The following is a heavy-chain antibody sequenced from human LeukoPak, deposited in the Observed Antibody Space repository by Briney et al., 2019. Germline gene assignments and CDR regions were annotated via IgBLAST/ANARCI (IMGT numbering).Heavy chain of an antibody. CDR1: GFTFSDYY. CDR3: AKDGHCSSTSCYTYDY. V-gene: IGHV3-11*01. Sequence: GGSLRLSCAASGFTFSDYYMSWIRQAPGKGLEWVSYISSSGSTIYYADSVKGRFTISRDNAKNSLYLQMNSLRAEDTAVYYCAKDGHCSSTSCYTYDYWGQGTLATVSS. D-gene: IGHD2-2*02. J-gene: IGHJ4*02. CDR2: ISSSGSTI.